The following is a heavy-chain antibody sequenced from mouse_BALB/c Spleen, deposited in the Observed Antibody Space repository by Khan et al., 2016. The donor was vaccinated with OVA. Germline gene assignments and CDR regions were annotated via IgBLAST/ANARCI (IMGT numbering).Heavy chain of an antibody. V-gene: IGHV1-4*01. Sequence: QIQLVQSGAELARPGASVTMSCKASGYSFTSYTIHWIKLRPGQGLEWIGYIITSNGYTNYNHKFKDTAAMTADKTSTTADMQPSSMTSDDTAVYYCGRDVAYYYDDVWFAYWGQGTLVTVSA. D-gene: IGHD2-4*01. CDR1: GYSFTSYT. CDR2: IITSNGYT. J-gene: IGHJ3*01. CDR3: GRDVAYYYDDVWFAY.